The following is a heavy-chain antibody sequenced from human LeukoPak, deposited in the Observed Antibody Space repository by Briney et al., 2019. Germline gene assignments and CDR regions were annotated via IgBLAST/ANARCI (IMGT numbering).Heavy chain of an antibody. V-gene: IGHV4-59*01. J-gene: IGHJ6*02. CDR2: IYYSGST. CDR1: GGSISSYY. D-gene: IGHD1-14*01. CDR3: ARVSNLFRWSPDIHYYYYGMDV. Sequence: SETLSLTCTVSGGSISSYYWSWIRQPPGKGLEWIGYIYYSGSTNYNPSLKSRVTISVDTSKNQFSLKLSSVTAADTAVYYCARVSNLFRWSPDIHYYYYGMDVWGQGTLVTVSS.